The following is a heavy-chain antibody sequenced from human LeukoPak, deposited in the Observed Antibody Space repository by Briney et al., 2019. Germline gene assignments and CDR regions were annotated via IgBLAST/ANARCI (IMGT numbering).Heavy chain of an antibody. CDR1: GGSISNYY. Sequence: PSEILSLTCTVSGGSISNYYWNWIRQPPGKGLEWIGYIYYSGSTNYNPSLKSRVTTSVDTSKNQFSLKLSSVTAADTAVYYCAKSRDGYNGGFGYWGQGTLVTVSS. D-gene: IGHD5-24*01. V-gene: IGHV4-59*01. CDR3: AKSRDGYNGGFGY. CDR2: IYYSGST. J-gene: IGHJ4*02.